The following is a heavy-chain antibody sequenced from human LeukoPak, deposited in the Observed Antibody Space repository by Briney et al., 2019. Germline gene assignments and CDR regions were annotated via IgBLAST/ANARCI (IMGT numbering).Heavy chain of an antibody. D-gene: IGHD3-3*02. Sequence: GGSLRLSCAASGFTFSSYWMAWVRQAPGKGLEWVANINHNGDDLNYVDSVEDRFTISRDNAQNSLYLHMTSLRVEDTAVYYCARELGTFDSWGQGTLVTVSS. V-gene: IGHV3-7*01. CDR3: ARELGTFDS. CDR1: GFTFSSYW. CDR2: INHNGDDL. J-gene: IGHJ4*02.